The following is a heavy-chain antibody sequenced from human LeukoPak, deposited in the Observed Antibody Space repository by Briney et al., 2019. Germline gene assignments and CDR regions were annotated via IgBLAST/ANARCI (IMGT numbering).Heavy chain of an antibody. D-gene: IGHD4-17*01. CDR3: ARSPPLYGDYFDY. J-gene: IGHJ4*02. CDR1: GYSFTGYC. Sequence: ASVTVSCKAAGYSFTGYCMDWVRQAPGQGLEWMGRINPNSGGTNYAQKFQGRVTMTRDTSISTAYMELSRLRSDDTAVYYCARSPPLYGDYFDYWGQGTLVTVSS. V-gene: IGHV1-2*06. CDR2: INPNSGGT.